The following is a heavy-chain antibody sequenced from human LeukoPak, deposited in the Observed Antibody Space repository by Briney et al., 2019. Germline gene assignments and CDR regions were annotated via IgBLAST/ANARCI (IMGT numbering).Heavy chain of an antibody. V-gene: IGHV4-61*02. Sequence: PSETLSLTCTVSGRSISSGSYYWSWIRQPAGKGLEWIGRIYTSGSTNYNPSLKSRVTISVDTSKNQFSLKLSSVISADTAVYYCASVRYSYGSYYYYYMDVWGKGTTVTVYS. D-gene: IGHD5-18*01. CDR3: ASVRYSYGSYYYYYMDV. CDR1: GRSISSGSYY. CDR2: IYTSGST. J-gene: IGHJ6*03.